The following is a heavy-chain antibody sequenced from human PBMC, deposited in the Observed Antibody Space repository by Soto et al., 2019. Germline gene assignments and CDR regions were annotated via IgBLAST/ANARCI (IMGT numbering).Heavy chain of an antibody. CDR2: INPSGGST. J-gene: IGHJ6*02. Sequence: ASVKVSCKASGYTFTSYYMHWVRQAPGQGLEWMGIINPSGGSTSYAQKFQGRVTMTRDTSTSTVYMELSSLRSEDTAVYYCARDYYDSSGYKTYYYYGMDVWGQGTTVTVSS. V-gene: IGHV1-46*01. CDR1: GYTFTSYY. CDR3: ARDYYDSSGYKTYYYYGMDV. D-gene: IGHD3-22*01.